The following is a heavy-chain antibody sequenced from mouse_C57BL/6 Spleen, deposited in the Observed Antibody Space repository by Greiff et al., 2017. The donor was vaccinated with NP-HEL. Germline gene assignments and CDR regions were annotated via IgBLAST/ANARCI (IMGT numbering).Heavy chain of an antibody. CDR1: GYSFTSYY. Sequence: VQLVESGPELVKPGASVKISCKASGYSFTSYYIHWVKQRPGQGLEWIGWIYPGSGNTKYNEKFKGKATLTADTSSSTAYMQLSSLTSEDSAVYYCARNIHSYWYFDVWGTGTTVTVSS. J-gene: IGHJ1*03. V-gene: IGHV1-66*01. CDR3: ARNIHSYWYFDV. CDR2: IYPGSGNT.